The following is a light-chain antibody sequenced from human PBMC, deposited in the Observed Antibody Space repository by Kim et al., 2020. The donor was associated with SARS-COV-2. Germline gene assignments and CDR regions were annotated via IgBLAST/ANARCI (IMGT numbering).Light chain of an antibody. CDR1: RSNIGSNT. J-gene: IGLJ2*01. CDR3: AAWDDSLNGVV. Sequence: GQRVTISCSGRRSNIGSNTVNWYQQLPGTAPKPLIYSNNPRPSGVPDRFSGSKSGTSASLAISGLQSEDEADYYCAAWDDSLNGVVFGGGTQLTVL. V-gene: IGLV1-44*01. CDR2: SNN.